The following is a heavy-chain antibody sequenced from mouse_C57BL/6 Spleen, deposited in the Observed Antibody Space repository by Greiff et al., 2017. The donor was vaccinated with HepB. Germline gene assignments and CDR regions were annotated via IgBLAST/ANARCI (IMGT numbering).Heavy chain of an antibody. J-gene: IGHJ1*03. CDR1: GFTFSDYG. D-gene: IGHD1-1*02. V-gene: IGHV5-17*01. CDR3: ARPPMGGYVDV. Sequence: EVKLQESGGGLVKPGGSLKLSCAASGFTFSDYGMHWVRQAPEKGLEWVAYISSGSSTIYYADTVKGRFTISRDNAKNTLFLQMTSLRSEDTAMYYCARPPMGGYVDVWGTGTTVTVSS. CDR2: ISSGSSTI.